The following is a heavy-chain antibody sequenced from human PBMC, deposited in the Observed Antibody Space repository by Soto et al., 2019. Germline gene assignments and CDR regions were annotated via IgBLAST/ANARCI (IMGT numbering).Heavy chain of an antibody. CDR1: GFTFDIYA. Sequence: EVQVLESGGGLVQPGGSLRLSCAASGFTFDIYAMSWVRQVPGKGLEWVSTISTSGNTHSSESVKGRFTISRDNSTNTVYLQMISLRAEDTSVYYCAKLLGFSGWSLDYWGQGTPVTVSS. D-gene: IGHD5-12*01. J-gene: IGHJ4*02. CDR2: ISTSGNT. V-gene: IGHV3-23*01. CDR3: AKLLGFSGWSLDY.